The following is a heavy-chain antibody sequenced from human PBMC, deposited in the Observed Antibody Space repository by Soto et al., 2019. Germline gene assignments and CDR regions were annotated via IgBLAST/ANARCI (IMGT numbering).Heavy chain of an antibody. J-gene: IGHJ4*02. Sequence: QVQLVESGGGVVQPGRSLRLSCAASGFTFSSYGMHWVRQAPGKGLEWVAVIWYDGSNKYYADSVKGRFTISRDNSKNTLYLQMNSLSAEDTAVYYCARDSGDRYYYDSRGYDYRGQGTLVTVSS. V-gene: IGHV3-33*01. CDR3: ARDSGDRYYYDSRGYDY. CDR2: IWYDGSNK. D-gene: IGHD3-22*01. CDR1: GFTFSSYG.